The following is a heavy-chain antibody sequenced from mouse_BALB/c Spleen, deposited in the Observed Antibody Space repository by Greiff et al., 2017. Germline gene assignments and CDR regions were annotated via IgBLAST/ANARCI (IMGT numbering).Heavy chain of an antibody. J-gene: IGHJ4*01. CDR1: GFTFSSYA. CDR2: ISSGGSYT. CDR3: ARDGYYIPPYAMDY. D-gene: IGHD2-3*01. V-gene: IGHV5-9-4*01. Sequence: EVKLVESGGGLVKPGGSLKLSCAASGFTFSSYAMSWVRQSPEKRLEWVAEISSGGSYTYYPDTVTGRFTISRDNAKNTLYLEMSSLRSEDTAMYYCARDGYYIPPYAMDYWGQGTSVTVSS.